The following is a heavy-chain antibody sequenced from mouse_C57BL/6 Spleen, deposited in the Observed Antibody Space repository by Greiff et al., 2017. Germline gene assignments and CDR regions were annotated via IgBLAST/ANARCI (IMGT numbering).Heavy chain of an antibody. D-gene: IGHD1-1*01. Sequence: QVQLQQSGADLVRPGASVTLSCKASGYTFTDYEMHWVKQTPVHGLEWIGAIDPETGGTAYNQKFKGKAILTADKSSSTAYMELRSLTSEDSAVYYCKVYGSSFDYWGQGTTLTVSS. V-gene: IGHV1-15*01. CDR3: KVYGSSFDY. CDR2: IDPETGGT. CDR1: GYTFTDYE. J-gene: IGHJ2*01.